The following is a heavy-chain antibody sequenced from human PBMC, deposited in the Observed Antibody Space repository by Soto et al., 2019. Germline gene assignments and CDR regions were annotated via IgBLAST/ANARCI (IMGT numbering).Heavy chain of an antibody. V-gene: IGHV3-21*01. J-gene: IGHJ3*02. D-gene: IGHD3-10*01. CDR2: ISGSSSYT. Sequence: GGSLRLSCAASGFTFSSYAMSWVRQAPGKGLEWVSAISGSSSYTNYADSVKGRFTISRDNAKNSLYLQMNSLKAEDTAVYYCARDYYGSGSYYEDAFDIWGQGTMVTVSS. CDR3: ARDYYGSGSYYEDAFDI. CDR1: GFTFSSYA.